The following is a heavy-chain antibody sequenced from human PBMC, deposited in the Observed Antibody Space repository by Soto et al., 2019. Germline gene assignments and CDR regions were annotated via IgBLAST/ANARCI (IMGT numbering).Heavy chain of an antibody. D-gene: IGHD2-2*01. J-gene: IGHJ4*02. CDR1: SGSIRSHY. CDR3: ARGDGSSTSCYVLDY. V-gene: IGHV4-59*11. CDR2: IYYSGNT. Sequence: PLVIKPLTKTVASGSIRSHYWSWIRQHPGKGLEWIGSIYYSGNTNYSPSLKSRVTISVDTSKKQFSLKLTSVTAADTAMYYCARGDGSSTSCYVLDYWGQGTPVTVSS.